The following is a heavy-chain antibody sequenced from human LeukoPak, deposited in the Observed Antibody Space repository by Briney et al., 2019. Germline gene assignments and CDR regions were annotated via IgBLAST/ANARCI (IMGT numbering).Heavy chain of an antibody. V-gene: IGHV3-48*02. Sequence: GGSLGLSCAASGFPFSSHVLSWVRQAPGKGLEWIAYINHNGEAIYYPDFVKGRFIISRDNAKNSLFLQMNDLRDEDTAVYYCARDYDWAFDFWGQGTRVTVSS. J-gene: IGHJ4*02. CDR3: ARDYDWAFDF. CDR1: GFPFSSHV. D-gene: IGHD3-9*01. CDR2: INHNGEAI.